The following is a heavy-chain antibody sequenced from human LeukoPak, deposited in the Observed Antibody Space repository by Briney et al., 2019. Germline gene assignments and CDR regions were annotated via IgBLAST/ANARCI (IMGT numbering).Heavy chain of an antibody. J-gene: IGHJ4*02. V-gene: IGHV3-23*01. Sequence: GESLRLSCAASGFTFSSYAMSWVRQAPGKGLEWVSAISGSGGSTYYAGSVKGRFTISRDNSKNTLYLQMNSLRAEDTAVYYCAKNLWLSCSGPLPYWGQGTLVTVSS. D-gene: IGHD2-15*01. CDR2: ISGSGGST. CDR1: GFTFSSYA. CDR3: AKNLWLSCSGPLPY.